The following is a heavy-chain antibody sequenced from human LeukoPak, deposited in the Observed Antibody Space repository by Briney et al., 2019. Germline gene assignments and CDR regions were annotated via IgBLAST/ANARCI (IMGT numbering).Heavy chain of an antibody. Sequence: PSETLSLTCTVSGGSISSYYWSWIRQPPGKGLEWIGYIYYSGSTNYNPSLKSRVTISVDTSKNQFSLKLSSVTAADTAVYYCARETAVAGLDYGGQGTLVTVST. CDR1: GGSISSYY. CDR2: IYYSGST. V-gene: IGHV4-59*01. J-gene: IGHJ4*02. CDR3: ARETAVAGLDY. D-gene: IGHD6-19*01.